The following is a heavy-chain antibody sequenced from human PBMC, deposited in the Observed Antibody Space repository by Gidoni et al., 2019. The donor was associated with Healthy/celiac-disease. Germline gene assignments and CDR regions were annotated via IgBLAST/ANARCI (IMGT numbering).Heavy chain of an antibody. CDR3: TTSHNRGY. J-gene: IGHJ4*02. V-gene: IGHV3-15*01. Sequence: EVQLVESGGGLVQPGWSLSLSCAASGFPFSNAWMSWVRQAPGKGVEWGGRIKSKTDGGTTDYAAPVKGRFTISRDDSKNTLYLQMNSLKTEDTAVYYCTTSHNRGYWGQGTLAPSPQ. CDR2: IKSKTDGGTT. D-gene: IGHD1-1*01. CDR1: GFPFSNAW.